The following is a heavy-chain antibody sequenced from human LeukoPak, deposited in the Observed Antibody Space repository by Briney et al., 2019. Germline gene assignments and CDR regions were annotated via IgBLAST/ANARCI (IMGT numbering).Heavy chain of an antibody. CDR2: IKEDGSEK. CDR1: GFSFSTYW. J-gene: IGHJ4*02. Sequence: GGSLRLSCVASGFSFSTYWMGWVRQAPGKGLEWLGNIKEDGSEKYYGDSVKGRFTMSRDNAKNSLSLQMSSLTVEDTAVYYCARDRGWLASDYWGQGTPVTVSS. D-gene: IGHD6-19*01. CDR3: ARDRGWLASDY. V-gene: IGHV3-7*03.